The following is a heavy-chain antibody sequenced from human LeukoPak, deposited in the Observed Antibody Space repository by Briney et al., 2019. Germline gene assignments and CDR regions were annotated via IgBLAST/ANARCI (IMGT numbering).Heavy chain of an antibody. Sequence: GGSLRLSCAASGFTFSSYGMHWVRQAPGKGLEWVAVISYDGSNKYYADSVKGRFTISGDNSKNTLYLQMNSLRVEDTALYYCARVRSVGGNPHAFNIWGQGTMVTVSS. CDR3: ARVRSVGGNPHAFNI. CDR2: ISYDGSNK. CDR1: GFTFSSYG. V-gene: IGHV3-30*03. D-gene: IGHD4-23*01. J-gene: IGHJ3*02.